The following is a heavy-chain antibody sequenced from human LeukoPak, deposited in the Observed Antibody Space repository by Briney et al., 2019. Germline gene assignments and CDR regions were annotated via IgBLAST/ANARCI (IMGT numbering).Heavy chain of an antibody. J-gene: IGHJ4*02. Sequence: QPGRFLRLSCAASGFTFSSYGMHWVRQAPGKGLEWVAVIWYDGSNKYYADSVKGRFTISRDNSKNTLYLQMNSLRAEDTAVYYCAKDRSYSSGWNDYWGQGTLVTVSS. CDR3: AKDRSYSSGWNDY. CDR1: GFTFSSYG. CDR2: IWYDGSNK. V-gene: IGHV3-33*06. D-gene: IGHD6-19*01.